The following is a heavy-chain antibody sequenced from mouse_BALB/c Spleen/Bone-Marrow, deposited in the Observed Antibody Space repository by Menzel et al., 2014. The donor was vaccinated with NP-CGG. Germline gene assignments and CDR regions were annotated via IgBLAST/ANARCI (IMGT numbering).Heavy chain of an antibody. V-gene: IGHV1-14*01. J-gene: IGHJ3*01. Sequence: EVQLQQSGPELVKPGASVKMSCKASGHTFPRYVMHWVKQKPGQGLEWIGYIDPDNGDTKYNEKFKDKATLTSDKSSSTAYMELSSLTSEDSAVYYCVRPFGNSFAYWGQGTLVTVSA. D-gene: IGHD2-1*01. CDR3: VRPFGNSFAY. CDR2: IDPDNGDT. CDR1: GHTFPRYV.